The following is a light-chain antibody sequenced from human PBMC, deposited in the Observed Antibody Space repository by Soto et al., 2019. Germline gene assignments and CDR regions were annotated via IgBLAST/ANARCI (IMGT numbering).Light chain of an antibody. CDR1: QSVSSNY. J-gene: IGKJ4*01. CDR2: GAS. V-gene: IGKV3-20*01. Sequence: EIVLTQSPGTLSLSPVERATLSFSSSQSVSSNYLAWYQHKPGQAPRLLIYGASSRATGIPDKFSGSGSGTDFSLTISRLDPEDFAVYYCQHYDNSLLTFGGGTKVDIK. CDR3: QHYDNSLLT.